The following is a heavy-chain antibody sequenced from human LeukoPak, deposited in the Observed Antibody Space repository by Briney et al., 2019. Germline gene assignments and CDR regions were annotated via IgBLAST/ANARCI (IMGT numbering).Heavy chain of an antibody. J-gene: IGHJ4*02. D-gene: IGHD6-13*01. V-gene: IGHV3-23*01. CDR2: ISGSGGST. CDR3: AKDHGYSSSWYGGYFDY. Sequence: PGGSLRLSCAASGFTFSTFAMIWVRQPPGKGLEWVSAISGSGGSTYYADSVKGRFTISRDNSKNTLYLQMNSLRAEDTAVYYCAKDHGYSSSWYGGYFDYWGQGTLVTVSS. CDR1: GFTFSTFA.